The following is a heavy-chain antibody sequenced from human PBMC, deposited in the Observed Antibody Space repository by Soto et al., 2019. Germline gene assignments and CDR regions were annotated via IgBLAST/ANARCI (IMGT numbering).Heavy chain of an antibody. J-gene: IGHJ6*02. CDR2: IKKDGSEK. Sequence: PGGSLRLSCAASGFTFSNYWLSWVRQAPGKGLEWVANIKKDGSEKYYVGSVVGRFTISRDNAENSLYLQMNSLRDEDTAVYYCAQKGGHYDILTGRDPYYYYGMDVWGQGTTVTVSS. D-gene: IGHD3-9*01. CDR1: GFTFSNYW. CDR3: AQKGGHYDILTGRDPYYYYGMDV. V-gene: IGHV3-7*01.